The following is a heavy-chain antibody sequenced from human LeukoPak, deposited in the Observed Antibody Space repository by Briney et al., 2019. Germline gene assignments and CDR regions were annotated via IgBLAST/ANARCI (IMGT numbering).Heavy chain of an antibody. CDR3: ARGAYGDK. Sequence: EASVKVSCEASGYTLTSYGINWMRQAPGQGLEWMGWISTQSGNTNYAQKVQGRRTLTTDRSTNTAYMELRSLRSDDTAVYYCARGAYGDKWGQGTMATVSS. CDR2: ISTQSGNT. V-gene: IGHV1-18*01. D-gene: IGHD4-17*01. CDR1: GYTLTSYG. J-gene: IGHJ4*02.